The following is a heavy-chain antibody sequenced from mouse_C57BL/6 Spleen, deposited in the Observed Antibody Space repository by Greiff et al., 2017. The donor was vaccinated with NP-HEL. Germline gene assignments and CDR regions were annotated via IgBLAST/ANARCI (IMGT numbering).Heavy chain of an antibody. CDR1: GFSLTSYA. CDR2: IWTGGGT. J-gene: IGHJ4*01. CDR3: ASLYGNYAFYYAMDY. V-gene: IGHV2-9-1*01. Sequence: QVQLKESGPGLVAPSQSLSITCTVSGFSLTSYAISWVRQPPGKGLEWLGVIWTGGGTNYNSALKSRLSISKDNSKSQVFLKMNSLQTDDTARYYCASLYGNYAFYYAMDYWGQGTSVTVSS. D-gene: IGHD2-1*01.